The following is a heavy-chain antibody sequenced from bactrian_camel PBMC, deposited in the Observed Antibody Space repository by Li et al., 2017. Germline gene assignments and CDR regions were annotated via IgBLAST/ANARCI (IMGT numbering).Heavy chain of an antibody. Sequence: HVQLVESGGGSVQAGGSLRLSCAYSGNGFSRACMGWFRQAPGKEREGVAATYIGGGSTYYADSVKGRFTISHDDAKNILYLDMNNLQPEDTAMYYCAGTEWAGYGCMTASFNDDIASRGQGTQVTVS. CDR1: GNGFSRAC. V-gene: IGHV3S1*01. J-gene: IGHJ4*01. D-gene: IGHD3*01. CDR3: AGTEWAGYGCMTASFNDDIAS. CDR2: TYIGGGST.